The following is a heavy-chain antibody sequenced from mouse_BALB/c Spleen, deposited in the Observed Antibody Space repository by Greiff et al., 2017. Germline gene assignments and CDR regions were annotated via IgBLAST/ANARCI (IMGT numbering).Heavy chain of an antibody. J-gene: IGHJ4*01. CDR1: GYTFSSYW. V-gene: IGHV1-9*01. Sequence: VKLMESGAELMKPGASVKISCKATGYTFSSYWIEWVKQRPGHGLEWIGEILPGSGSTNYNEKFKGKATFTADTSSNTAYMQLSSLTSEDSAVYYCARSFSYYGNYYAMDYWGQGTSVTVSS. CDR3: ARSFSYYGNYYAMDY. D-gene: IGHD2-10*01. CDR2: ILPGSGST.